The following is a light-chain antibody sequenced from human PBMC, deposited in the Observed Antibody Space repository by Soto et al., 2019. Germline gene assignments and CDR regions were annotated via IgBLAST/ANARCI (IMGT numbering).Light chain of an antibody. CDR3: PQSSNSPMYT. V-gene: IGKV1-39*01. CDR2: AAS. CDR1: QSIAFY. Sequence: DIQLTQSPSSLSASVGDRVTITCRASQSIAFYVNWFQQKPGRAPRLLIYAASSLQSGVPSRFSGSGSGTDFTLTINSLQPEDSATYFCPQSSNSPMYTFGQGTK. J-gene: IGKJ2*01.